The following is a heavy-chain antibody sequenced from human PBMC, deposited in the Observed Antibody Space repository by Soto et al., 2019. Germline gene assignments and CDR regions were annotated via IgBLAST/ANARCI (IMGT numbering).Heavy chain of an antibody. D-gene: IGHD3-9*01. Sequence: QVQLVQSGAEVKKPGSSVKVSCKASGGTFSSYTISWVRQAPGQGLEWMGRIIPILGIANYAQKFQGRVTITADKSTSTAYMELSSLRAEDTAVYYCARGRYDYYYYGMDVWGQGTTVTVSS. J-gene: IGHJ6*02. V-gene: IGHV1-69*02. CDR3: ARGRYDYYYYGMDV. CDR1: GGTFSSYT. CDR2: IIPILGIA.